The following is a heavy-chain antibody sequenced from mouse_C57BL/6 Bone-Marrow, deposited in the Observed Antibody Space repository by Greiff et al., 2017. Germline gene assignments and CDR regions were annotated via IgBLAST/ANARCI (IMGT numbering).Heavy chain of an antibody. CDR1: GYTFTSYD. CDR3: ARLLGAY. D-gene: IGHD4-1*01. J-gene: IGHJ3*01. V-gene: IGHV1-85*01. Sequence: VQLQQSGPELVKPGASVKLSCKASGYTFTSYDINWVKQRPGQGLEWIGWIYPRDGSPKYNEKFKGKATLTVDTSSSTAYMELHSLTSEDSAVYFCARLLGAYWGQGTLVTVSA. CDR2: IYPRDGSP.